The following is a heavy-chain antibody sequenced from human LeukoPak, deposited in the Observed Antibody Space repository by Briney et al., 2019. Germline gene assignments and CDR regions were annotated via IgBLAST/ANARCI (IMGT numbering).Heavy chain of an antibody. J-gene: IGHJ4*02. CDR3: ARTRDPHDY. CDR2: INPNSGGT. Sequence: ASVKVSCKASGYTFTDYYMHWVRQAPGQWLEWMGWINPNSGGTNYAQKFQGRVTMNRDTSISTAYMELSRLRSDDTAVYYCARTRDPHDYWGQGTLVTVSS. V-gene: IGHV1-2*02. CDR1: GYTFTDYY.